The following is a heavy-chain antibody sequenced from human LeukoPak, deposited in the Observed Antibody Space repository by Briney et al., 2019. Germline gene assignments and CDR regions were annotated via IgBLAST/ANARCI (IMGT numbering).Heavy chain of an antibody. D-gene: IGHD6-13*01. V-gene: IGHV3-33*01. CDR2: IWNDGSNE. Sequence: GGSLRLSCAASGFTFSTYGMHWVRQAPGKGLEWVAVIWNDGSNENYADSVKGRFSISRDNSKNTLYLQMNSLRAEDTAVYYCARGGSLLIAADAGNFDYWGQGTLVTVSS. J-gene: IGHJ4*02. CDR1: GFTFSTYG. CDR3: ARGGSLLIAADAGNFDY.